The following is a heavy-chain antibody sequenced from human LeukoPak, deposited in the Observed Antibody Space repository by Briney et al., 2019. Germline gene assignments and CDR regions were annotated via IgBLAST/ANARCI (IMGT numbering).Heavy chain of an antibody. D-gene: IGHD2-2*02. CDR1: GYTFTSYG. CDR2: ISAYNGNT. J-gene: IGHJ4*02. V-gene: IGHV1-18*01. Sequence: GASVKVSCKASGYTFTSYGISWVRQAPGQGLEWMGWISAYNGNTNYAQKLQGRVTMTTDTSTSTAYMELRSLRSDDTAVYYCARDSVVVVPAAIRAFDYWGQGTLVTVSS. CDR3: ARDSVVVVPAAIRAFDY.